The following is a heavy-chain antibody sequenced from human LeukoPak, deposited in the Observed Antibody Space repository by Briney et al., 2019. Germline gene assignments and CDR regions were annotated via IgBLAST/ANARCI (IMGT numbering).Heavy chain of an antibody. D-gene: IGHD3-22*01. CDR2: IYYSGST. Sequence: SETLSLTCTVSGGSISSSSYYWGWIRQPPGKGLESIGSIYYSGSTYYNPSLKSRVTISVDTSKNQFSLKLSSVTAADTAVYYCARRGRRKYYYDSSGYYFLDYWGQGTLVTVSS. V-gene: IGHV4-39*01. CDR3: ARRGRRKYYYDSSGYYFLDY. CDR1: GGSISSSSYY. J-gene: IGHJ4*02.